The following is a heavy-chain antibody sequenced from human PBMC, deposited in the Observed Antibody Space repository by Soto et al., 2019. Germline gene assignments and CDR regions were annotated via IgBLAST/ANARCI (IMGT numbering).Heavy chain of an antibody. CDR2: ISGSGDST. CDR3: AKEAPVRTLIAATCWQFDY. Sequence: GGSLRLSCAASGFTFSSYVLSWVRQAPGKGLEWVSGISGSGDSTYYADSVKGQFTISRDNSKNTLYLQMNSLRVEDTAVYYCAKEAPVRTLIAATCWQFDYWGRGTLVTVSS. J-gene: IGHJ4*02. CDR1: GFTFSSYV. V-gene: IGHV3-23*01. D-gene: IGHD5-12*01.